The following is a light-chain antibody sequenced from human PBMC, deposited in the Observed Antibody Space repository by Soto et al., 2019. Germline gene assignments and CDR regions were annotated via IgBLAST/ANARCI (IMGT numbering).Light chain of an antibody. CDR1: QTISTW. CDR2: DAS. J-gene: IGKJ1*01. Sequence: DIQMTQSPSTLSASVGDRVTITCRASQTISTWLAWYQQKPGRAPNLLIYDASILESGVPSRFRGSGSGTDFTLNISSLEPDDFATYYCQQYNSYSRWTFGQGTKVEIK. CDR3: QQYNSYSRWT. V-gene: IGKV1-5*01.